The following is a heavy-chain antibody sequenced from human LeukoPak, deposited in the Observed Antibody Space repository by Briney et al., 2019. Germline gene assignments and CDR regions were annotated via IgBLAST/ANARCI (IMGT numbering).Heavy chain of an antibody. CDR3: AREENWFLEPPRYYYYMDV. CDR2: IYTSGST. Sequence: PSETLSLTCTVSGGSISSGSYYWSWIRQPAGKGLEWIGRIYTSGSTNYNPSLKSRVTISVDTSKNQFSLKLSSVTAADTAVYYCAREENWFLEPPRYYYYMDVWGKGTTVTVSS. CDR1: GGSISSGSYY. D-gene: IGHD3-3*01. J-gene: IGHJ6*03. V-gene: IGHV4-61*02.